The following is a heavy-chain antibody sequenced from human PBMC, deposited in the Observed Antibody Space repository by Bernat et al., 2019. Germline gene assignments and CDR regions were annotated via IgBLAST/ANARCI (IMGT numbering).Heavy chain of an antibody. CDR2: INSDGSST. J-gene: IGHJ4*02. Sequence: EVQLVESGGGLVQPGGSLRLSCAASGFTLSSYWMHWVRQAPGKGLVWVSRINSDGSSTSYADPVKGRLTISRDNAKNTLYLQMNSMRAEETAVYYCARGVYCSGGSCYSPGFDYWGQGTLATVSS. CDR3: ARGVYCSGGSCYSPGFDY. CDR1: GFTLSSYW. V-gene: IGHV3-74*01. D-gene: IGHD2-15*01.